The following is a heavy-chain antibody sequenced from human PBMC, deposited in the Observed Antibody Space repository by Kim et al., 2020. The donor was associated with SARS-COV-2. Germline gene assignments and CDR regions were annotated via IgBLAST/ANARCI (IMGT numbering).Heavy chain of an antibody. J-gene: IGHJ4*02. CDR1: GFTFSSYG. D-gene: IGHD3-10*01. V-gene: IGHV3-33*06. CDR3: AKDRMVRGLIIDYFDY. CDR2: IWYDGSNK. Sequence: GGSLRLSCAASGFTFSSYGMHWVRQAPGKGLEWVAVIWYDGSNKYYADSVKGRFSISRDNSKNTLYLQMSGLRAEDTAVYYCAKDRMVRGLIIDYFDYWGQGTLVTVSS.